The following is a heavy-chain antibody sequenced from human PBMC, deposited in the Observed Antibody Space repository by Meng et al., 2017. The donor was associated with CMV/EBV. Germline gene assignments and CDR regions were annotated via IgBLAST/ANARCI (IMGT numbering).Heavy chain of an antibody. Sequence: GESLKISCAASGFTVSSNYMSWVRQAPGKGLEWVSVIYSGGSTYYADSVKGRFTISRDNSKNTLYLQMNSLRAEDTAVYYCARVSASSGCYGYWGQGTLVTVSS. J-gene: IGHJ4*02. CDR1: GFTVSSNY. CDR2: IYSGGST. CDR3: ARVSASSGCYGY. V-gene: IGHV3-53*01. D-gene: IGHD6-19*01.